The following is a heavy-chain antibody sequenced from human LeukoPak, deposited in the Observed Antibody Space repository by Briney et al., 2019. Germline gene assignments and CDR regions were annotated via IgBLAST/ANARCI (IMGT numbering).Heavy chain of an antibody. D-gene: IGHD4/OR15-4a*01. CDR1: GSSMSSGGYY. V-gene: IGHV4-31*03. J-gene: IGHJ6*02. CDR3: ARVPVLEESYYGMDV. CDR2: IYYSGST. Sequence: SETLSLTCTVSGSSMSSGGYYWSWIRQHPGKGLERIGYIYYSGSTYYNPSLKSRVTISVDTSKNQFSLKLSSVTAADTAVYYCARVPVLEESYYGMDVWGQGTTVTVSS.